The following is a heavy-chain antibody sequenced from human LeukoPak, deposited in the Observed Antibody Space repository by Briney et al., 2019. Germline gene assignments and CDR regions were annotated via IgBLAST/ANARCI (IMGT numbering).Heavy chain of an antibody. V-gene: IGHV4-59*08. CDR1: GGSMGGYY. CDR2: MFYSGTT. Sequence: PSETLSLTCTVAGGSMGGYYWSWIRQPPGKGLEWIGYMFYSGTTRYNPSLMSRVTLSADTSRNHFSLKLYSVTAADTAVYYCARHDDYPGFGRGFDPWGQGFLVTVSS. J-gene: IGHJ5*02. D-gene: IGHD3-16*01. CDR3: ARHDDYPGFGRGFDP.